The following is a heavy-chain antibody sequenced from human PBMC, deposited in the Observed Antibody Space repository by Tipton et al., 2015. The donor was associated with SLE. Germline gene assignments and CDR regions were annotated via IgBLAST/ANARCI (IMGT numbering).Heavy chain of an antibody. Sequence: SLRLSCAASGFTFSSHAMTWVRQAPGKGLVWVSRINSDGAITSYADSVKGRFTISRDNVDNTLYLQMNRLRGEDTAVYYCARIRGLGAFDIWGQGTMVTVSS. J-gene: IGHJ3*02. CDR1: GFTFSSHA. CDR2: INSDGAIT. V-gene: IGHV3-74*01. D-gene: IGHD7-27*01. CDR3: ARIRGLGAFDI.